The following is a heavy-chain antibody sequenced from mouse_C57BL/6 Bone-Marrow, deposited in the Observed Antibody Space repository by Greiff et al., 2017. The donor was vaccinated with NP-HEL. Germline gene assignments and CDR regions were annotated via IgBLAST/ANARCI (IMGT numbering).Heavy chain of an antibody. D-gene: IGHD2-2*01. CDR3: AREGLREMDY. CDR1: GYTFTSYW. V-gene: IGHV1-69*01. CDR2: IDPSDSYT. J-gene: IGHJ4*01. Sequence: QVQLQQPGAELVMPGASVKLSCKASGYTFTSYWMHWVKQRPGQGLEWIGEIDPSDSYTNYNQKFKGKSTLTVDKSSSTAYMQRSSLTSEDSAVYYCAREGLREMDYWGQGTSVTVSS.